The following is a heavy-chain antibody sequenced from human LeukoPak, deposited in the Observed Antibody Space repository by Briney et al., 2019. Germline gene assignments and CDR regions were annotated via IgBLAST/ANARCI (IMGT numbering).Heavy chain of an antibody. Sequence: ASVKVSCKPSGYSFTSYALHWVRQAPGQRLEWMGWINAGNGNTEYSQRFLDRVTITRDTYASTAYMELSSLRSEDTAVYYCAREVSGLDYWGQGTLVTVSS. J-gene: IGHJ4*02. CDR2: INAGNGNT. CDR3: AREVSGLDY. CDR1: GYSFTSYA. V-gene: IGHV1-3*01. D-gene: IGHD6-25*01.